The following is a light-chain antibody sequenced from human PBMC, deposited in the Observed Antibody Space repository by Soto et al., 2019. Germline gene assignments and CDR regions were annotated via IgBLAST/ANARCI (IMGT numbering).Light chain of an antibody. CDR3: QQNYSTLIT. J-gene: IGKJ5*01. CDR2: AAS. V-gene: IGKV1-39*01. CDR1: QSISRY. Sequence: IHLTQSPSSLSASAGDRVTITCRASQSISRYLNWYQQKPGKAPKLLIYAASSLHTGVPSRFSGSGSGTDFTLTISNLKPEDFTTYYCQQNYSTLITFGQGTRLEIK.